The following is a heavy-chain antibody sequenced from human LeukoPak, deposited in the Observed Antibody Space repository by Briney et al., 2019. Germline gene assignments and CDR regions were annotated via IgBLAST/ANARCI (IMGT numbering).Heavy chain of an antibody. CDR3: AREASPIAARAYYYYSYYMDV. Sequence: ASVKVSCKASGYTFTSYDINWVRQATGQGLEWMGWMNPNSGNTGYAQKFQGRLTITADKSMSTDYMEMRSLRSEDTVAYYCAREASPIAARAYYYYSYYMDVWGKGTTVTVSS. J-gene: IGHJ6*03. CDR2: MNPNSGNT. V-gene: IGHV1-8*01. D-gene: IGHD6-6*01. CDR1: GYTFTSYD.